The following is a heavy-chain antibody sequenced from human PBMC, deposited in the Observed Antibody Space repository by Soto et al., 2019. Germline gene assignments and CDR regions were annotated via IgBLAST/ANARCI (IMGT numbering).Heavy chain of an antibody. J-gene: IGHJ4*02. CDR2: ISSSSGTI. CDR3: ARGTYRSKNDFDY. Sequence: QVQLVESGGGLVKPGGSLRLSCAASGFTFSDYYMTWIRQAPGSGLEWVSYISSSSGTISYANSVKGRFTISRDNAQNSLYLKMTSLRAEDTAVYYCARGTYRSKNDFDYWGQGTLVTVSS. CDR1: GFTFSDYY. D-gene: IGHD6-13*01. V-gene: IGHV3-11*01.